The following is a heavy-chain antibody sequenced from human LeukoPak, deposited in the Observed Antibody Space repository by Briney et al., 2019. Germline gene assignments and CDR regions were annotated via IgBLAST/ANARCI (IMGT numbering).Heavy chain of an antibody. Sequence: PGGSLRLSCAASGFTFSSFWVTWVRQAPGKGLEWVANIKPGGTENYYVDSVKGRFTISRDNAKNSLYLQMSGLRAEDTAVYYCAIQKADLITMVRGIIAFWGQGTLVTVSS. CDR1: GFTFSSFW. D-gene: IGHD3-10*01. V-gene: IGHV3-7*01. CDR3: AIQKADLITMVRGIIAF. J-gene: IGHJ1*01. CDR2: IKPGGTEN.